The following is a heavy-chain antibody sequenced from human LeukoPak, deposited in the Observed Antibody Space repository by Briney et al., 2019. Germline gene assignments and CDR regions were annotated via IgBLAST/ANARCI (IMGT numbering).Heavy chain of an antibody. CDR3: ARGIVGSGSYFHH. J-gene: IGHJ1*01. D-gene: IGHD3-22*01. V-gene: IGHV1-2*02. CDR2: INPNTGGT. Sequence: ASVKVSCKTSGYTFTAHYIHWVRQAPGQGLEWMGWINPNTGGTNFAQKFQGRVTMTRDTSISTAYMEVTRLRSDDTAVYFCARGIVGSGSYFHHWGQGTLVSVSS. CDR1: GYTFTAHY.